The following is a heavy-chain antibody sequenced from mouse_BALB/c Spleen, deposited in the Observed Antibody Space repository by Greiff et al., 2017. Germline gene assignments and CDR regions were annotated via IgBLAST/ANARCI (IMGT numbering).Heavy chain of an antibody. Sequence: QVQLQQSGAELVRPWVSVKISCKGSGYTFTDYAMHWVKQSHAKSLEWIGVISTYYGDASYNQKFKGKATMTVDKSSSTAYMELTRLTSEDSAIYYCARYWDEYYFDYWGQGTTLTVSS. CDR3: ARYWDEYYFDY. CDR2: ISTYYGDA. J-gene: IGHJ2*01. CDR1: GYTFTDYA. D-gene: IGHD4-1*01. V-gene: IGHV1S137*01.